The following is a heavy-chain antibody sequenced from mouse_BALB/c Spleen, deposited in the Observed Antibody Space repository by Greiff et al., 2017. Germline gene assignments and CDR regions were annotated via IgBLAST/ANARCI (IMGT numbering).Heavy chain of an antibody. Sequence: EVMLVESGGGLVQPGGSRKLSCAASGFTFSSFGMHWVRQAPEKGLEWVAYISSGSSTIYSADTVKGRFTITRDNPKNTLFLQMTSLRSEDTAMYYCARSRGAMDYWGQGTSVTVSS. V-gene: IGHV5-17*02. J-gene: IGHJ4*01. CDR1: GFTFSSFG. CDR2: ISSGSSTI. CDR3: ARSRGAMDY.